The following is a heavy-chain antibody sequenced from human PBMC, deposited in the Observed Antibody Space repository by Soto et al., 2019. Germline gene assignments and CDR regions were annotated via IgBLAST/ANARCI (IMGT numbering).Heavy chain of an antibody. D-gene: IGHD3-10*01. Sequence: GGSLRLSCAASGFTFSSYWMSWVRQAPGKGLEWVANIKQDGSEKYYVDSVKGRFTISRDNAKNSLYLQMNSLRAEDTAVYYCARDLITMVRENWFDPWGQGTLVTVSS. CDR1: GFTFSSYW. CDR3: ARDLITMVRENWFDP. CDR2: IKQDGSEK. V-gene: IGHV3-7*05. J-gene: IGHJ5*02.